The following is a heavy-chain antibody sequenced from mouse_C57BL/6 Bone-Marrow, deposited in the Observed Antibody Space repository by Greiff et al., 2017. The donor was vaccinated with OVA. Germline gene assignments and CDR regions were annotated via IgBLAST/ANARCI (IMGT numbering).Heavy chain of an antibody. CDR2: ISYDGSN. V-gene: IGHV3-6*01. Sequence: EVQLVESGPGLVKPSQSLSLTCSVPGYSITSGYYWNWIRQFPGNKLEWMGYISYDGSNNYNPSLKNRISITRDTSKNQFFLKLNSVTTEDTATYYCAREGYDYDRDAMDYWGQGTSVTVSS. CDR1: GYSITSGYY. D-gene: IGHD2-4*01. J-gene: IGHJ4*01. CDR3: AREGYDYDRDAMDY.